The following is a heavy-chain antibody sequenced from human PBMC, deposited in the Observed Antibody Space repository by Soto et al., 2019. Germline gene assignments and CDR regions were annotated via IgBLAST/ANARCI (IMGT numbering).Heavy chain of an antibody. CDR3: ARALWFGELLIPPLVPQAY. Sequence: PGGSLRLSCAASGFTFSSYAMSWVRQAPGKGLEWVSAISGSGGSTYYADSVKGRFTISRDNSKNTLYLQMNSLRAEDTAVYYCARALWFGELLIPPLVPQAYWGQGTLVTVSS. J-gene: IGHJ4*02. V-gene: IGHV3-23*01. CDR2: ISGSGGST. CDR1: GFTFSSYA. D-gene: IGHD3-10*01.